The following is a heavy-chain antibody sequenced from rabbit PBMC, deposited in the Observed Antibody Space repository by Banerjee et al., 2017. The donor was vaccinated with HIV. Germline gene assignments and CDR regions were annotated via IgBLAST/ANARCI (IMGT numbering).Heavy chain of an antibody. V-gene: IGHV1S45*01. Sequence: QEQLVESGGGLVQPEGSLTLTCTASGFSYSSSYYMCWVRQAPGEGLEWIGCIKPDSSDGTASANWAKGRFTISKSSSTTVTLQMTSLTAADTATYFCARGSDRGVNWLGLWGPGTLVTVS. CDR2: IKPDSSDGT. J-gene: IGHJ5*01. CDR3: ARGSDRGVNWLGL. D-gene: IGHD4-1*01. CDR1: GFSYSSSYY.